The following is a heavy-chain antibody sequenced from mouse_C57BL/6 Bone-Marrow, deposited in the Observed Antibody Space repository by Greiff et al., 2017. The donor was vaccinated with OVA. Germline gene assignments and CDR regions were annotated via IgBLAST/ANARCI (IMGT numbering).Heavy chain of an antibody. CDR2: INPSSGYT. V-gene: IGHV1-7*01. D-gene: IGHD1-1*01. Sequence: QVHVKQSGAELAKPGASVKLSCKASGYTFTSYWMHWVKQRPGQGLEWIGYINPSSGYTKYNQKFKDKATLTADKSSSTAYMQLSSLTYEDSAVYYCARDPITTVSYWYFDVWGTGTTVTVSS. CDR3: ARDPITTVSYWYFDV. J-gene: IGHJ1*03. CDR1: GYTFTSYW.